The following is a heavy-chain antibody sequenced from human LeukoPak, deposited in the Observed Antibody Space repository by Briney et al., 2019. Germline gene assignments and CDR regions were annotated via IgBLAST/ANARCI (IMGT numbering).Heavy chain of an antibody. D-gene: IGHD3-10*01. CDR3: TRGNPGSYYNQGFDY. V-gene: IGHV3-49*04. CDR2: IRSKTYGGTT. CDR1: GFTFGDYS. Sequence: GGSLRLSCTASGFTFGDYSMTWVRQAPGKGLQWVGFIRSKTYGGTTEYAASVKGRFTISRDDSKSIAYLQMNSLKTEDTAVYYCTRGNPGSYYNQGFDYWGQGTPVTVSS. J-gene: IGHJ4*02.